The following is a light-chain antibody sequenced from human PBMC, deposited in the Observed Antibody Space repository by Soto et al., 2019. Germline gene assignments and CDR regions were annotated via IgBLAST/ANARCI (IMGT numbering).Light chain of an antibody. V-gene: IGLV1-47*01. CDR2: TND. CDR3: SATDDSLTDPV. CDR1: GSNIETNY. J-gene: IGLJ2*01. Sequence: QSVLTQPPSASGTPGQTVTISCSGSGSNIETNYVYWYQKLPTTAPRLLIYTNDQRPSGVPDRFSAFKSGTSASLVISGLRPEDEADYYCSATDDSLTDPVFGGGTKVTVL.